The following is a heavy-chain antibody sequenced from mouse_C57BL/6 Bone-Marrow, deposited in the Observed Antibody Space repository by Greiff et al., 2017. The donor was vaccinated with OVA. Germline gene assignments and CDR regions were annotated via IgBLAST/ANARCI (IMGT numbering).Heavy chain of an antibody. Sequence: VHLVESGPGLVAPSQSLSITCTVSGFSLTSYGVDWVRPSPGKGLEWLGVIWGVGSTNYNSALKSRLSISKDNSKSQVFLKMNSLQTDDTAMYYCARVRRVYYAMDYWGQGTSVTVSS. CDR2: IWGVGST. D-gene: IGHD2-13*01. CDR3: ARVRRVYYAMDY. V-gene: IGHV2-6*01. CDR1: GFSLTSYG. J-gene: IGHJ4*01.